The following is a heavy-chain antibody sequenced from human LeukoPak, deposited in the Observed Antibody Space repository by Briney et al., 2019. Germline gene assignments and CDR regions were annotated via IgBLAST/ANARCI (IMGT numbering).Heavy chain of an antibody. CDR1: GGSISSGGYY. V-gene: IGHV4-31*03. Sequence: PSETLSLTCTVSGGSISSGGYYWSWIRQHPGKGLEWIGYIYYSGSTHYNPSLKSRVTISVDTSKNQFSLKLSSVTAADTAVYYCAAQNSGYYPILNYWGQGTLVTVSS. CDR3: AAQNSGYYPILNY. CDR2: IYYSGST. D-gene: IGHD3-22*01. J-gene: IGHJ4*02.